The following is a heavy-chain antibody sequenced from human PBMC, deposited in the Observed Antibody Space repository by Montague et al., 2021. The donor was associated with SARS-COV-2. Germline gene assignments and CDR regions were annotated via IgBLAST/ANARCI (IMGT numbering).Heavy chain of an antibody. CDR1: GGSMSTVNYY. J-gene: IGHJ5*02. D-gene: IGHD1-1*01. Sequence: SETLSLTCTVSGGSMSTVNYYWGWMRQTPGKGLDWVGSISYSGVTYYNPSLETRVSISRDTSKSQFSLELRSVTAADTAVYYCARERQEVGIYFDPWGHGTLVTVSS. CDR2: ISYSGVT. CDR3: ARERQEVGIYFDP. V-gene: IGHV4-39*07.